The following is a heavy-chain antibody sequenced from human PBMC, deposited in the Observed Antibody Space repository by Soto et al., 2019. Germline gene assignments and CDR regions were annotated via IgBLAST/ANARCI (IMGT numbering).Heavy chain of an antibody. V-gene: IGHV3-23*01. Sequence: EVQLLESGGGLVQPGGSLRLSCAASASGFTFSSYAMIWVRQAPGKGLEWLSTISGGANITYYADSVKGRFTISRDISKNPPLPQMLGLRAEDTAVYFCAKSTVVPAPIDYWGQGTLVTVSS. CDR3: AKSTVVPAPIDY. CDR1: GFTFSSYA. D-gene: IGHD2-2*01. CDR2: ISGGANIT. J-gene: IGHJ4*02.